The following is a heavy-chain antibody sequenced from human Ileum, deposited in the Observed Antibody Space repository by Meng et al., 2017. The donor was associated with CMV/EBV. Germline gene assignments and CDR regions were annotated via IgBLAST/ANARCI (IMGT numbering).Heavy chain of an antibody. CDR2: IYGGGSNT. CDR3: TKDPYCTNGACYSDY. Sequence: GESLKISCVASGFTFTTSAMSWVRQAPGKGLEWVSGIYGGGSNTYYAESVKGRFTISRDNSRNLLYLQMNSLRIEDTAVYYCTKDPYCTNGACYSDYWGQGVRVTVSS. D-gene: IGHD2-8*01. V-gene: IGHV3-23*03. J-gene: IGHJ4*02. CDR1: GFTFTTSA.